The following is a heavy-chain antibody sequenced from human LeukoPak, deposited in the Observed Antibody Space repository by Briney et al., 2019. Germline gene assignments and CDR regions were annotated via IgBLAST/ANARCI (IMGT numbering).Heavy chain of an antibody. D-gene: IGHD3-22*01. CDR3: ASLIVAGAYYYGMDV. CDR2: INPRGST. Sequence: PSETLSLTCGVSGGSFSSHYWTWIRQPPGKGLEWIGEINPRGSTNYNPSLESRVTVSADTSRNQLSLSLTSVTAADSAVYFCASLIVAGAYYYGMDVWGQGTTVTVSS. CDR1: GGSFSSHY. V-gene: IGHV4-34*01. J-gene: IGHJ6*02.